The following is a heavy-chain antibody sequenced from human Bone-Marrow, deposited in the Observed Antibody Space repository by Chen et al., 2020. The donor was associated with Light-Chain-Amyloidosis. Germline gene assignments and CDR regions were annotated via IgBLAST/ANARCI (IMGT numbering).Heavy chain of an antibody. Sequence: EVQLEQSGPEVKKPGESLKISCKGSGYTFPNYWIGWVRQMPGKGLEWMGVIYPDDSDARYSPSFEGPVTISADKSIATAYLQGRSMEASDTAMYYCARRSDGYNFDYWGQGTLVTVSS. D-gene: IGHD5-12*01. CDR3: ARRSDGYNFDY. CDR2: IYPDDSDA. CDR1: GYTFPNYW. V-gene: IGHV5-51*01. J-gene: IGHJ4*02.